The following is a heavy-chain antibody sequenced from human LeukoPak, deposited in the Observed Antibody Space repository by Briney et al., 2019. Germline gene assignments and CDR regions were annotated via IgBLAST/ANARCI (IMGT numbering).Heavy chain of an antibody. Sequence: GGSLRLSCAASGFTSSNYAMTWVRQAPGKGLEWVSSISGSGSNIEYADSVKGRFTISRDISKNTLYLQMNSLRVEDTAVYYCARDGSSGYLHFDYWGQGTLVTVSS. CDR2: ISGSGSNI. J-gene: IGHJ4*02. CDR3: ARDGSSGYLHFDY. D-gene: IGHD3-22*01. CDR1: GFTSSNYA. V-gene: IGHV3-23*01.